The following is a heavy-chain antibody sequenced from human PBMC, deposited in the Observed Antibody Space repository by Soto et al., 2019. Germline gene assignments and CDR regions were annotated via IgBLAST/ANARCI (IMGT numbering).Heavy chain of an antibody. Sequence: EVQLLESGGGLVQPGGYLRLSCAASGFTFNNYTMTWVRQAPGKGLEWVSTISGSDDSTYYADSVKGRLTISRDNSKNALYLQMSSLRAEDTALYYCVKDWTGDTCPCMDVWGQGTTVTVSS. J-gene: IGHJ6*01. V-gene: IGHV3-23*01. D-gene: IGHD2-8*02. CDR3: VKDWTGDTCPCMDV. CDR2: ISGSDDST. CDR1: GFTFNNYT.